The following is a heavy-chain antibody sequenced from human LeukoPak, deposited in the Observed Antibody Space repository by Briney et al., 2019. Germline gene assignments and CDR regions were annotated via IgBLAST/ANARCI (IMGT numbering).Heavy chain of an antibody. D-gene: IGHD3-22*01. J-gene: IGHJ4*02. CDR3: ARVNPPGITMIVDY. V-gene: IGHV1-18*01. Sequence: ASVKVSCKASGYTFTSYGISWVRQAPGQGLEWMGWISAYNGNTNYAQKLQGRVTMTTDTSTSTAYMELRSLRFDDTAVYYCARVNPPGITMIVDYWGQGTLVTVSS. CDR2: ISAYNGNT. CDR1: GYTFTSYG.